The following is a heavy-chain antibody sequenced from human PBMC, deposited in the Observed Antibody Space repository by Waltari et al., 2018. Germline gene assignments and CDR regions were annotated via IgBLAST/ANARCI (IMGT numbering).Heavy chain of an antibody. V-gene: IGHV1-69*05. D-gene: IGHD4-4*01. J-gene: IGHJ5*02. Sequence: QVQLVQSGAGVKKPGYSVTVSCKAYGGTFSSYAISWVRQAPGQVLEWMGGSIPIFGTANYAQKFQGRVTITTDESTSTAYMELSSLRSEDTAVYYCASQTTYNWFDPWGQGTLVTVSS. CDR1: GGTFSSYA. CDR3: ASQTTYNWFDP. CDR2: SIPIFGTA.